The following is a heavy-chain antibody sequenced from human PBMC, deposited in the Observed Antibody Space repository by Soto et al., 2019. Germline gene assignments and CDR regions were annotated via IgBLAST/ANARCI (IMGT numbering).Heavy chain of an antibody. D-gene: IGHD3-3*01. CDR1: GVGINING. Sequence: APAKLRSKESGVGININGSNWVRQDTRQGLELMGWISAYDGKTTYAEKFQGRVTMTTDASTSTAYMELRSLRSDDTAVYYCARDPHEYWTSYWFGPCGQATLVTGSS. V-gene: IGHV1-18*01. J-gene: IGHJ5*02. CDR3: ARDPHEYWTSYWFGP. CDR2: ISAYDGKT.